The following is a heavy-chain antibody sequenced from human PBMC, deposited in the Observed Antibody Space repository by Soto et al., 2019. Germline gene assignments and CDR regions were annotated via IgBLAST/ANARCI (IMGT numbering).Heavy chain of an antibody. CDR2: ISAYNGNT. CDR3: ARDRGVAPPVAGNTHYYYYMDV. V-gene: IGHV1-18*01. Sequence: QDKLVQSGVEVKKPGGSVKVSCKASGYSFTNYGSTWVRQAPGQGFEWMGWISAYNGNTHYAQKFQGRVTMTTDASRSTAYVELRSLRSDDTAVYYCARDRGVAPPVAGNTHYYYYMDVWGKGTTVTVAS. J-gene: IGHJ6*03. CDR1: GYSFTNYG. D-gene: IGHD6-19*01.